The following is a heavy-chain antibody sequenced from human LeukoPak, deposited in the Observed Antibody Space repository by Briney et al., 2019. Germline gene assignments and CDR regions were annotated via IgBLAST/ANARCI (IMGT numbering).Heavy chain of an antibody. V-gene: IGHV4-34*01. CDR3: ARLKMKGTRGAFDI. CDR1: GGSFSGYY. CDR2: INHSGST. D-gene: IGHD1-1*01. Sequence: PSETLSLTCAVYGGSFSGYYWSWIRQPPGKGLEWIGEINHSGSTNYNPSLKSRVTISVDTSKNQFSLKLSSVTAADTAVYYCARLKMKGTRGAFDIWGQGTMVTVSS. J-gene: IGHJ3*02.